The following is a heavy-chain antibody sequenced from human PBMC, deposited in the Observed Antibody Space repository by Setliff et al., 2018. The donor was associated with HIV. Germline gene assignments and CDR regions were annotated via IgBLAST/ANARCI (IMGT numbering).Heavy chain of an antibody. CDR3: ARDGCDSNRCYVYNWFDP. CDR1: GYTFSSHS. D-gene: IGHD2-2*01. Sequence: ASVKVSCKASGYTFSSHSIHWVRQAPGQGFEWMGWINAGNGNTKYSQKFQSRVTITRDTSATTAFMELSSLTSEDTAVYYCARDGCDSNRCYVYNWFDPWGQGTLVTVSS. J-gene: IGHJ5*02. CDR2: INAGNGNT. V-gene: IGHV1-3*01.